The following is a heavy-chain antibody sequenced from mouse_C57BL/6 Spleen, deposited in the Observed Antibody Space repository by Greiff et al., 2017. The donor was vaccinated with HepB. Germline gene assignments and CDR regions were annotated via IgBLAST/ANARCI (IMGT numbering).Heavy chain of an antibody. Sequence: EVKLQESGPGLVKPSQSLSLTCSVTGYSITSGYYWNWIRQFPGNKLEWMGYISYDGSNNYNPALKNRISITRDTSKNQFFLKLNSVTTEDTATYYCARGGIGFAYWGQGTLVTVSA. CDR3: ARGGIGFAY. J-gene: IGHJ3*01. CDR2: ISYDGSN. V-gene: IGHV3-6*01. D-gene: IGHD4-1*01. CDR1: GYSITSGYY.